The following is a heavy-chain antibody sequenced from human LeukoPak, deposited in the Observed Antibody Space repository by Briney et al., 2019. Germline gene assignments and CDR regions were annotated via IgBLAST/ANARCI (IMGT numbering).Heavy chain of an antibody. J-gene: IGHJ4*02. D-gene: IGHD6-19*01. Sequence: GASVKVSCKASGYTSTSYYMHWVRQAPGQGLEWMGIINPSGGSTSYAQKFQGRVTMTRDTSTSTVYMELSSLRSEDTAVYYCARPRSSGWYFDYWGQGTLVTVSS. CDR1: GYTSTSYY. CDR3: ARPRSSGWYFDY. V-gene: IGHV1-46*01. CDR2: INPSGGST.